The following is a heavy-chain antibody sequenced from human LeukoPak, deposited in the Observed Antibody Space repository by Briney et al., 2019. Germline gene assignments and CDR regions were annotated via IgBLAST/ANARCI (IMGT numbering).Heavy chain of an antibody. CDR3: ARVEGYYDIENWSDP. V-gene: IGHV4-39*07. J-gene: IGHJ5*02. CDR2: IYYSGST. D-gene: IGHD3-9*01. CDR1: GGSISSSSYY. Sequence: SETLSLTCTVSGGSISSSSYYWGWIRQPPGKGLEWIGSIYYSGSTYYNPSLKSRVTISVDTSKNQFSLKLSSVTAADTAVYYCARVEGYYDIENWSDPWGQGTLVTVSS.